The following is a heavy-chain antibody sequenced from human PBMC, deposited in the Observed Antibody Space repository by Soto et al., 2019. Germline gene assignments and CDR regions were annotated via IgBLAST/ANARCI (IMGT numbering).Heavy chain of an antibody. CDR1: SDSITNYY. Sequence: QVQLQESGPGLVKPSETLSLTCTVSSDSITNYYWSWIRQSPGKGLEWIGYIHDSGRSNYNPSLKSRVKISVAPSKKTFPRRLNSGTAADTAVYYCARGGGTRGWYWGQGTLVTVSS. V-gene: IGHV4-59*01. CDR3: ARGGGTRGWY. J-gene: IGHJ4*02. D-gene: IGHD2-15*01. CDR2: IHDSGRS.